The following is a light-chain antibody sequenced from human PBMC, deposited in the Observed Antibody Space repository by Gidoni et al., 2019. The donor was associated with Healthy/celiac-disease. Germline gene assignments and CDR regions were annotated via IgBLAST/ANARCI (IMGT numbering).Light chain of an antibody. CDR1: QSVSSN. CDR3: QQYNNWPPEGT. J-gene: IGKJ1*01. V-gene: IGKV3-15*01. CDR2: GAS. Sequence: EIVMTQSPATLSVSPGERATLSCRASQSVSSNLAWYQQNPGQAPRLLIYGASTRATGIPARFSGSGSGTEFTLTISSLQSEDFAVYYCQQYNNWPPEGTFGQXTKVEIK.